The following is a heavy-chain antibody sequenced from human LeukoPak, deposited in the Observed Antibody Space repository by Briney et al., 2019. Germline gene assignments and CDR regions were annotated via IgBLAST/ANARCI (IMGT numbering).Heavy chain of an antibody. J-gene: IGHJ4*02. Sequence: SETLSLTCAVYGGSLSGYYWSWIRQPPGKGLEWIGEINHSGSTNYNPSLKSRVTISVDTSKNQFSLKLSSVTAADTAVYYCARDILTGYYPGYWGQGTLVTVSS. CDR3: ARDILTGYYPGY. CDR1: GGSLSGYY. V-gene: IGHV4-34*01. D-gene: IGHD3-9*01. CDR2: INHSGST.